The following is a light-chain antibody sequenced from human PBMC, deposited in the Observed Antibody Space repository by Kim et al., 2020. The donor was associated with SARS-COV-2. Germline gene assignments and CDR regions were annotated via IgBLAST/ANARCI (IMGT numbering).Light chain of an antibody. CDR3: QSYDSSNLWV. CDR1: SGSIASNY. J-gene: IGLJ3*02. CDR2: EDN. Sequence: KPVTISCTRSSGSIASNYVQWYQQRPGSAPTTVIYEDNQRPSGVPERFSGSIDSSSNSASLTISGLKTEDEADYYCQSYDSSNLWVFGGGTQLTVL. V-gene: IGLV6-57*03.